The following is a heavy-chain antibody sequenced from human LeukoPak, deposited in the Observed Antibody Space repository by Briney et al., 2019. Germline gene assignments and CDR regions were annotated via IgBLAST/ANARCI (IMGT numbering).Heavy chain of an antibody. D-gene: IGHD6-19*01. CDR1: DGSISSSNYY. Sequence: SETLSLTCTVSDGSISSSNYYWAWIRQPPGKGLEWIGSIYYGGTTYYSPSLKSRVTISADSSKNQFSLRPTSVTAADTAVYYCARRGLAVAAHWGQGSLVTVSS. V-gene: IGHV4-39*01. J-gene: IGHJ4*02. CDR3: ARRGLAVAAH. CDR2: IYYGGTT.